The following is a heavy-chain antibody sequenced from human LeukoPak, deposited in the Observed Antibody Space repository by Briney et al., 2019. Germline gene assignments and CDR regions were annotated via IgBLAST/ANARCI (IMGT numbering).Heavy chain of an antibody. CDR1: GGSIRDYQ. CDR3: ARGSSGYYYASDFDY. CDR2: INHSGST. D-gene: IGHD3-22*01. J-gene: IGHJ4*02. Sequence: SETLSLTCAVSGGSIRDYQWSWIRQPPGKGLEWIGEINHSGSTNYNPSLKSRVTISVDTSKNQFSLKLSSVTAADTAVYYCARGSSGYYYASDFDYWGQGTLVTVSS. V-gene: IGHV4-34*01.